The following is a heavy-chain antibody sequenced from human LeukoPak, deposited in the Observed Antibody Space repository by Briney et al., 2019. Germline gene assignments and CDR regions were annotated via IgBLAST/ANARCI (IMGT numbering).Heavy chain of an antibody. Sequence: SETLSLTCTVSGGPISSYYWSWIRQPPGKGLEWIGYIYYTGSTTYNPSLKSRITISVDTSKNQFSLRLRSVTAADTAFYYCARLYPHYYYYYMDVWGKGTTVTVSS. CDR1: GGPISSYY. CDR3: ARLYPHYYYYYMDV. CDR2: IYYTGST. V-gene: IGHV4-59*01. J-gene: IGHJ6*03. D-gene: IGHD2/OR15-2a*01.